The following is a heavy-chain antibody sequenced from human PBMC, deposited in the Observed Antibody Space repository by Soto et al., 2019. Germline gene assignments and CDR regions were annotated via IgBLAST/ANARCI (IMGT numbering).Heavy chain of an antibody. CDR1: GYSFTSYW. CDR3: ASTTRRGDYYYYGMDV. Sequence: GESLKISCKGSGYSFTSYWISWVRQMPGKGLEWMGRIDPSDSYTNYSPSFQGHVTISADKSISTAYLQWSSLKASDTAMYYCASTTRRGDYYYYGMDVWGQGTTVTVSS. J-gene: IGHJ6*02. CDR2: IDPSDSYT. V-gene: IGHV5-10-1*01. D-gene: IGHD1-1*01.